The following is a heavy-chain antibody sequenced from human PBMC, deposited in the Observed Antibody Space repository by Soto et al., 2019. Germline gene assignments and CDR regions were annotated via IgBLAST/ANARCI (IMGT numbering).Heavy chain of an antibody. CDR1: GFTFSSYA. Sequence: QVQLVESGGGVVQPGRSLRLSCAASGFTFSSYAMHWVRQAPGKGLEWVAVISYDGSNKYYADSVKGRFTISRDNSKNSLSLQMNSLRPEDTAVYYCAREGIVVAPCGLDVWGQGTTVTVSS. CDR3: AREGIVVAPCGLDV. CDR2: ISYDGSNK. D-gene: IGHD1-26*01. J-gene: IGHJ6*02. V-gene: IGHV3-30-3*01.